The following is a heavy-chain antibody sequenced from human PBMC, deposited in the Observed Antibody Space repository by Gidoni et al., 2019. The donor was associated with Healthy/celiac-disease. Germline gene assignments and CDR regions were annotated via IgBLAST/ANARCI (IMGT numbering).Heavy chain of an antibody. CDR3: ARRNYYDSSGDYFDY. CDR1: GFTFSSYS. V-gene: IGHV3-48*04. CDR2: ISSSSSTI. Sequence: EVQLVESGGGLVQPGGSLSLSCAASGFTFSSYSMNWVRQAPGKGLEWVSYISSSSSTIYYADSVKGRFTISRDNAKNSLYLQMNSLRAEDTAVYYCARRNYYDSSGDYFDYWGQGTLVTVSS. J-gene: IGHJ4*02. D-gene: IGHD3-22*01.